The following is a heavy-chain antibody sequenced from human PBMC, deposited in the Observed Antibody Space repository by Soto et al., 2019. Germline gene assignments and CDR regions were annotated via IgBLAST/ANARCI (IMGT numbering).Heavy chain of an antibody. D-gene: IGHD2-15*01. Sequence: QVQLQESGPGLVKPSETPSLTCTVSGGSISSYYWSWIRQPPGKGLEWIGYIYYSGSTNYNPSLKSRVTISVDTSKNQFSLKLSSVTAADTAVYYCARVSWDCSGGSCYSYYYYMDVWGKGTTVTVSS. V-gene: IGHV4-59*01. CDR1: GGSISSYY. J-gene: IGHJ6*03. CDR3: ARVSWDCSGGSCYSYYYYMDV. CDR2: IYYSGST.